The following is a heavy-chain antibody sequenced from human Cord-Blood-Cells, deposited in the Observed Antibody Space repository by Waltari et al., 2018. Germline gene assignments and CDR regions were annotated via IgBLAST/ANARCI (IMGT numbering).Heavy chain of an antibody. V-gene: IGHV1-2*02. CDR3: ARLYSSSWYAFDI. J-gene: IGHJ3*02. D-gene: IGHD6-13*01. CDR1: GYTFTGYY. CDR2: INPNSGGK. Sequence: QVQLVQSGAEVKKPGASVKVSCKASGYTFTGYYMHWVRQAPGQGLEWMGWINPNSGGKNYAQKFQGRGTMTRDTSISTAYMELSRLRSDDTAVYYCARLYSSSWYAFDIWGQGTMVTVSS.